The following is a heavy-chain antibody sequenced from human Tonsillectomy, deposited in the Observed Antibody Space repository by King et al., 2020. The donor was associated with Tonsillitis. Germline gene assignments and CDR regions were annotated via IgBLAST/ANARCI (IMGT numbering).Heavy chain of an antibody. CDR1: GFTLSSYW. Sequence: VQLVESGGGLVQPGGSLRLSCAASGFTLSSYWMHWVRQAPGKGLVWVSHIKGDGSSRSYADSVKGRFTISRDNAKSTLYLQMNSLRAEDTAVYYCARDVMDAFDIWGQGTMVTVSS. CDR3: ARDVMDAFDI. J-gene: IGHJ3*02. D-gene: IGHD3-16*01. V-gene: IGHV3-74*01. CDR2: IKGDGSSR.